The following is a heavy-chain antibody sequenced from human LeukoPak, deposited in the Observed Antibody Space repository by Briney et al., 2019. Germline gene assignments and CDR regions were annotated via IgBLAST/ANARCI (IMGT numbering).Heavy chain of an antibody. CDR1: GYTFTSYG. CDR3: ARDPSIAAAGTATINWFDP. J-gene: IGHJ5*02. CDR2: ISAYNGNT. V-gene: IGHV1-18*01. Sequence: GASVKVSCKASGYTFTSYGISWVRQAPGQGLEWMGWISAYNGNTNYAQKVQGRVTMTRDTSTSTAYMELRSLRSDDTVVYYCARDPSIAAAGTATINWFDPWGQGTLVTVSS. D-gene: IGHD6-13*01.